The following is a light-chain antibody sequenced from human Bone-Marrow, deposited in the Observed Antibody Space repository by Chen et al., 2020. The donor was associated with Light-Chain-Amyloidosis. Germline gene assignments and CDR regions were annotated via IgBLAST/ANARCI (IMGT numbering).Light chain of an antibody. J-gene: IGKJ1*01. CDR2: KAS. CDR3: QQSNSYFWT. V-gene: IGKV1-5*03. CDR1: QSISSW. Sequence: DIQMTQSPSTLSASVGDRVTITCRASQSISSWVAWYQQKPGKAPKLLIYKASSLESGVPSRFSGSGSGTEFTLTISSLQPDDFATYYCQQSNSYFWTVGQGTKVEIK.